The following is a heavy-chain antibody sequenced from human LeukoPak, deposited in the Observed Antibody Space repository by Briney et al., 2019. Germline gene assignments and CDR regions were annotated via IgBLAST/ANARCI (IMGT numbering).Heavy chain of an antibody. V-gene: IGHV4-4*09. CDR3: TRSSTYFGSFDP. CDR1: GVSITSDY. Sequence: SETLSLTCTVSGVSITSDYWSWIRQPPGKGLEWIGYIYTGGNAIYNPSPKSRVTISVGTSKNQFSLKLTSVTAADTAVYYRTRSSTYFGSFDPWGQGTLVTVSS. J-gene: IGHJ5*02. CDR2: IYTGGNA. D-gene: IGHD3-10*01.